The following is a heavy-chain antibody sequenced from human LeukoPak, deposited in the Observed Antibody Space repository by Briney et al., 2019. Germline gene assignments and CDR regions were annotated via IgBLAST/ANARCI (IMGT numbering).Heavy chain of an antibody. J-gene: IGHJ4*02. CDR2: TYYRSRWYT. V-gene: IGHV6-1*01. CDR3: ARLDANFADF. Sequence: SQTLSLTCAISGDSVSSNSAAWNWIRQSPSRGLEWLGRTYYRSRWYTDYAVSAKSRINISPDTSRNQFSLKLDSVTPEDTAVYYCARLDANFADFWGQGTLVTVSS. D-gene: IGHD1-7*01. CDR1: GDSVSSNSAA.